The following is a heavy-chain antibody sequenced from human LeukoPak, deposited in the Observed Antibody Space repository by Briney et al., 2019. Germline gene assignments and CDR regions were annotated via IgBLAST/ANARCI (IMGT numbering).Heavy chain of an antibody. Sequence: GASVKVSCKASGYIFTNYAMHWVRQAPGQRLEWMGWINAGNGNTKYSQKFQGRVTITRDTSASTAYMELSSLRSEDTAVYYCARVPRKRGYSGYDLMDVWGQGTTVTVSS. CDR2: INAGNGNT. D-gene: IGHD5-12*01. CDR1: GYIFTNYA. CDR3: ARVPRKRGYSGYDLMDV. J-gene: IGHJ6*02. V-gene: IGHV1-3*01.